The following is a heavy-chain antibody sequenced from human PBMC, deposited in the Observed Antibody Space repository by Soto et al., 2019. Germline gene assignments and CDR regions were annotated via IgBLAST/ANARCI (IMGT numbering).Heavy chain of an antibody. Sequence: PSETLPLTCTVSGGSISSYYWSWIRQPPGKGLEWIGYIYYSGSTNYNPSLKSRVTISVDTSKNQFSLKLSSVTAADTAVYYCARRYSSAFDIWGQGTMVTVS. CDR1: GGSISSYY. V-gene: IGHV4-59*08. J-gene: IGHJ3*02. D-gene: IGHD6-13*01. CDR2: IYYSGST. CDR3: ARRYSSAFDI.